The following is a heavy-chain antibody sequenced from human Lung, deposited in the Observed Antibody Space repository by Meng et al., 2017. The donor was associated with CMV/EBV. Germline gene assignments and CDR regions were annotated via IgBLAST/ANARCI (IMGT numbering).Heavy chain of an antibody. J-gene: IGHJ6*02. Sequence: GEXXKISCAASGFTFSSYSMNWVRQAPGKGLEWVSYISSSSSTIYYADSVKGRFTISRDNAKNSLYLQMNSLRAEDTAVYYCARVGLVTIFGVVKGMDVWGQGTTVTVSS. CDR1: GFTFSSYS. CDR3: ARVGLVTIFGVVKGMDV. CDR2: ISSSSSTI. V-gene: IGHV3-48*04. D-gene: IGHD3-3*01.